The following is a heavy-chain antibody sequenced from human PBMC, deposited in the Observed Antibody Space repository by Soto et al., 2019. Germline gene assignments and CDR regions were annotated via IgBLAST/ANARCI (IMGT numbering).Heavy chain of an antibody. V-gene: IGHV1-18*04. Sequence: ASVKVSCKASGYTFTSYGISWVRQAPGQGLEWMGWISAYNGNTNYAQKLQGRVTMTTDTSTSTAYMELRSLRSDDTAVYYCARGGPRTTHLASDYYDSSGYYWFDPWGQGTLVTVSS. CDR1: GYTFTSYG. CDR2: ISAYNGNT. D-gene: IGHD3-22*01. CDR3: ARGGPRTTHLASDYYDSSGYYWFDP. J-gene: IGHJ5*02.